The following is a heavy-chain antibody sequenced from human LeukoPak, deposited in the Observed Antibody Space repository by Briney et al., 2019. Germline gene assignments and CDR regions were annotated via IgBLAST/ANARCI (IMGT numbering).Heavy chain of an antibody. CDR3: ARELTYYDFWSGPFDY. CDR1: GFTFSSYS. J-gene: IGHJ4*02. V-gene: IGHV3-48*01. D-gene: IGHD3-3*01. Sequence: GGSLRLSCAASGFTFSSYSMNWARQAPGKGLEWVSYISSSSSTIYYADSVKGRFTISRDNAKNSLYLQMNSLRAEDTAVYYCARELTYYDFWSGPFDYWGQGTLVTVSS. CDR2: ISSSSSTI.